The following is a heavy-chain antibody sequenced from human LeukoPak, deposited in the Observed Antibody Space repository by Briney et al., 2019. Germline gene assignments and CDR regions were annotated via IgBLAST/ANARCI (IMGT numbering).Heavy chain of an antibody. V-gene: IGHV1-18*01. Sequence: ASVKVSCKASGYTFTSFGFSWVRQAPGQGLEWMGWISTYSGDTIYAQRLQGRVTMTRDASTSTAYMDLRSLRSDDTAIYYCAISYGSSSSPEYWGQGTLVTVSS. J-gene: IGHJ4*02. CDR3: AISYGSSSSPEY. D-gene: IGHD6-6*01. CDR2: ISTYSGDT. CDR1: GYTFTSFG.